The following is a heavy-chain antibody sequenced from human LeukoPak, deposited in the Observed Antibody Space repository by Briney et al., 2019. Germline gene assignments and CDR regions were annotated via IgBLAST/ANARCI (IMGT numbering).Heavy chain of an antibody. J-gene: IGHJ4*02. D-gene: IGHD3-16*01. CDR3: ARDVPDYDYGWGRRGTHDF. CDR2: ISTYNGNT. CDR1: GYTFPSYG. Sequence: ASVKVSCKASGYTFPSYGISWLRQAPGQGLEWMGWISTYNGNTKYGQKFQGKVTMTTDTFTSTVYMELRSLSSDDTAIYYCARDVPDYDYGWGRRGTHDFWGQGTLVTVSS. V-gene: IGHV1-18*01.